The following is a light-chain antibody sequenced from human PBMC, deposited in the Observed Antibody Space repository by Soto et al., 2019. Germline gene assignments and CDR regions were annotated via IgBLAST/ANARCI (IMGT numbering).Light chain of an antibody. Sequence: QSALTQPASVSGSPGQSITISCTGTSSDVGSYNLVSWYQQHPGKAPKLMIYEGSKRPSGVSNRFSGSKSGNTASLTISGLQAEYEADYYCCSYAGSSTDVFGTGTKVTVL. CDR2: EGS. CDR3: CSYAGSSTDV. V-gene: IGLV2-23*01. CDR1: SSDVGSYNL. J-gene: IGLJ1*01.